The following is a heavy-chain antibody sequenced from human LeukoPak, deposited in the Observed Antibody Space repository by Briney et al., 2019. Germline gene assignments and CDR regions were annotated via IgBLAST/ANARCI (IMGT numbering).Heavy chain of an antibody. CDR1: GGSFSGYY. J-gene: IGHJ4*02. D-gene: IGHD2-15*01. V-gene: IGHV4-34*01. CDR3: ARGSHMVVVVAATGGYFDY. CDR2: INHSGST. Sequence: TSETLSLTCAVYGGSFSGYYWSWIRQPPGKGLEWIGEINHSGSTNYNPSLKSRVTISVDTSKNQFSLKLSSVTAADMAVYYCARGSHMVVVVAATGGYFDYWGQGTLVTVSS.